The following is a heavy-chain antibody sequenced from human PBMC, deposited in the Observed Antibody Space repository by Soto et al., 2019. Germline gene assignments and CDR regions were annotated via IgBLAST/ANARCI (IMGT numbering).Heavy chain of an antibody. D-gene: IGHD3-3*01. CDR3: ARAHYDFWSGSLLGWFDP. CDR1: GGTFSSYA. Sequence: SVKVSCKASGGTFSSYAISWVRQAPGQGLEWMGGIIPIFGTANYAQKFQGRVTITADESTSTAYMKLSSLRSEDTAVYYFARAHYDFWSGSLLGWFDPWGQGTLVTVSS. CDR2: IIPIFGTA. V-gene: IGHV1-69*13. J-gene: IGHJ5*02.